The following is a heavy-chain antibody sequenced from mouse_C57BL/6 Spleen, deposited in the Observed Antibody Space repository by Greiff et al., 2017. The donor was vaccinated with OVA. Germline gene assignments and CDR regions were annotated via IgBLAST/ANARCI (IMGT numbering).Heavy chain of an antibody. D-gene: IGHD1-1*01. V-gene: IGHV10-3*01. Sequence: EVQRVESGGGLVQPKGSLKLSCVASGFTFNTYAMHWVRQALGKGLEWVARIRSKSSNYATYYADSVKDRFTISRDDSQSMLYLQMNNLKTEDTAMYYCVRETTVGPYFDYWGQGTTLTVSS. CDR3: VRETTVGPYFDY. CDR2: IRSKSSNYAT. J-gene: IGHJ2*01. CDR1: GFTFNTYA.